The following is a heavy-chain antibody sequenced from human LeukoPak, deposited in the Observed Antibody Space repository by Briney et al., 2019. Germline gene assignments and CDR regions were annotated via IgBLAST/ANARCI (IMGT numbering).Heavy chain of an antibody. Sequence: GGSLRLSCAASGFTFSSYSMNWVRQAPGKGLEWVSYISSSSSTIYYADSVKGRFTISRDNSKNTLYLQMNSLRAEDTAVYYCAKDQGRGATLDLWGRGTLVTVSS. V-gene: IGHV3-48*01. J-gene: IGHJ2*01. CDR3: AKDQGRGATLDL. D-gene: IGHD1-26*01. CDR1: GFTFSSYS. CDR2: ISSSSSTI.